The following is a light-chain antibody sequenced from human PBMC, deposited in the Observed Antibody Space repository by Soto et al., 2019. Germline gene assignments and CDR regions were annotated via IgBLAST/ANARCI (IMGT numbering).Light chain of an antibody. CDR2: DNN. CDR1: SSNIGNNY. V-gene: IGLV1-51*01. CDR3: GTWDSSLSAVV. Sequence: QSVLTQPPSVSAAPGQKVTISCSGSSSNIGNNYVSWYQQLPETAPKLLIYDNNKRPSGIPDRFSGSKSGTSATLGITGLQTGEEADYYCGTWDSSLSAVVFGGGTQLTVL. J-gene: IGLJ2*01.